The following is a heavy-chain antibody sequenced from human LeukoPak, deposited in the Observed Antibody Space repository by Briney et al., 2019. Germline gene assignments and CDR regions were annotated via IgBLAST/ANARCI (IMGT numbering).Heavy chain of an antibody. CDR2: INHSGSS. CDR1: GGSFSGYY. D-gene: IGHD2-21*02. V-gene: IGHV4-34*01. J-gene: IGHJ4*02. CDR3: ARGPYCDGDCYSRIPFEY. Sequence: SETLSLTCAVYGGSFSGYYWTWIRQSPGKGLEWIGEINHSGSSNYNPSLKSRVTISADTSKNQFSLKVTSVTAADTAVYFCARGPYCDGDCYSRIPFEYWGRGTLVTVSS.